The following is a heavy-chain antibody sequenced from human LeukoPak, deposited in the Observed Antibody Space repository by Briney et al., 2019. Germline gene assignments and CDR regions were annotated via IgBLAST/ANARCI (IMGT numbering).Heavy chain of an antibody. D-gene: IGHD3-10*01. V-gene: IGHV4-59*01. CDR1: GGSISSYY. J-gene: IGHJ5*02. CDR3: ARDGSGSLMYNWFDP. Sequence: SETLSLTCTVSGGSISSYYWSWIRQPPGKGLEWIGYIYCSGSTNYNPSLKSRVTISVDTSKNQFSLKLSSVTAADTAVYYCARDGSGSLMYNWFDPWGQGTLVTVSS. CDR2: IYCSGST.